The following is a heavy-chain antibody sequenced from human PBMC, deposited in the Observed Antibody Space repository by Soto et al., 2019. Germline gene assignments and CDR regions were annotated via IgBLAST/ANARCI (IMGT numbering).Heavy chain of an antibody. Sequence: EVQLVQSGAEVKKPGESLKISCKGSGYSFTSYWIVWVRQMPGKGLEWMGIIYPGDSETRYSPALQGQVTMSADKSTSTASLEWSSLQASDTAMYYCARGSYCAGDCTRRPYDYYGMDVWGQGTTVTVSS. D-gene: IGHD2-21*02. CDR3: ARGSYCAGDCTRRPYDYYGMDV. V-gene: IGHV5-51*01. CDR2: IYPGDSET. J-gene: IGHJ6*02. CDR1: GYSFTSYW.